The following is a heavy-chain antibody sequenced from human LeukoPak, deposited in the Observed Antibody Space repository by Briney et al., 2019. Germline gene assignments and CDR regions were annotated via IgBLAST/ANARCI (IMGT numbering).Heavy chain of an antibody. CDR2: IYYSGST. V-gene: IGHV4-61*01. Sequence: SETLSLTCTVSGGSVGSGSYYWSWIRQPPGKELEWIGYIYYSGSTNYNPSLKSRVTISVDTSKNQFSLKLSSVTAADTAVYYCSRLQFDWLSPGAFDIWGQGTMVTVSS. D-gene: IGHD3-9*01. J-gene: IGHJ3*02. CDR1: GGSVGSGSYY. CDR3: SRLQFDWLSPGAFDI.